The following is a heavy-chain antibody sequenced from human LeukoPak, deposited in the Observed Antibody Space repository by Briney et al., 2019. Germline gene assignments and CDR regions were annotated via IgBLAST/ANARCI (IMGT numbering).Heavy chain of an antibody. V-gene: IGHV3-7*01. CDR2: IKQDGSEK. Sequence: GGSLRLSCAASGFTFSSYWMSWVRQAPGKGLEWVANIKQDGSEKYYVDSVKGRFTISRDNAKNSLYLQMNSLRAEDTAVYYCARDAIFGVVWGAFDIWGQGTMVTVSS. CDR1: GFTFSSYW. CDR3: ARDAIFGVVWGAFDI. J-gene: IGHJ3*02. D-gene: IGHD3-3*01.